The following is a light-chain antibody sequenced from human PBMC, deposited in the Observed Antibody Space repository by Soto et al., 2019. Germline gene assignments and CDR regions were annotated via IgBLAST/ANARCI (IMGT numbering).Light chain of an antibody. CDR2: EGS. CDR1: SSDVGSYNL. CDR3: GTWDSSLSAGV. V-gene: IGLV2-14*02. Sequence: QSALTQPASVSGSPGQSITISCTGTSSDVGSYNLVSWYQQHPGKAPKLMIYEGSKRPSGIPDRFSGSKSGTSATLGITGLQTGDEADYYCGTWDSSLSAGVFGGGTQLTVL. J-gene: IGLJ2*01.